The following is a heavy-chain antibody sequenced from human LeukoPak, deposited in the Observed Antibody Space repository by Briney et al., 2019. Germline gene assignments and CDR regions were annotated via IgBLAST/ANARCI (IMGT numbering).Heavy chain of an antibody. CDR3: AKGRFEYSSSPTYYYYGMDV. D-gene: IGHD6-6*01. CDR2: ISYDGSNK. Sequence: PGRSLRLSCAASGFTFSSYGMHWVRQAPGKGLEWVAVISYDGSNKYYADSVKGRFTISRDNSKNTLYPQMNSLRAEDPAVYYCAKGRFEYSSSPTYYYYGMDVWGQGTTVTVSS. CDR1: GFTFSSYG. J-gene: IGHJ6*02. V-gene: IGHV3-30*18.